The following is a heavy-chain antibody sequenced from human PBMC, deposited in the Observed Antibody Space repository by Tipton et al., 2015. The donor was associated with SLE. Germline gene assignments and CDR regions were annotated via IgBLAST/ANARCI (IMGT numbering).Heavy chain of an antibody. Sequence: SLRLSCAASGFTFRSYGMSWVRQAPGKGLEWVSAVSGSGDSTDYADSVKGRFTVSRDNAKNTLYLQMNSLRAEDTAVYYCTRDGIITTGFDYWGQGTLVTVSS. CDR2: VSGSGDST. CDR3: TRDGIITTGFDY. D-gene: IGHD3-10*01. CDR1: GFTFRSYG. J-gene: IGHJ4*02. V-gene: IGHV3-23*01.